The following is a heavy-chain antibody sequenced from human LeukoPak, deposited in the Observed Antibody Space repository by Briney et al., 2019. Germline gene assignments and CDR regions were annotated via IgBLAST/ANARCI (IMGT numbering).Heavy chain of an antibody. D-gene: IGHD2-2*01. J-gene: IGHJ4*02. Sequence: GASLRLSCAASGFTFSSYAMSWVPQAPGKGREWFPAIRVSGGSTYYADSVKGRFTISRDNSKNTLYLQMNSLRAEDTAVYYCAKDEGYCSSTSCYGFLDYWGQGTLVTVSS. CDR2: IRVSGGST. CDR3: AKDEGYCSSTSCYGFLDY. CDR1: GFTFSSYA. V-gene: IGHV3-23*01.